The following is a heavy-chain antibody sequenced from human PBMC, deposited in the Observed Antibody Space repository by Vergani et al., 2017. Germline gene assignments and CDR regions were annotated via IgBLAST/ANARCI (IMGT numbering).Heavy chain of an antibody. D-gene: IGHD5-12*01. Sequence: EVQLVESGGGLVKPGGSLRLSCAASGFTFSSYSMNWVRQAPGKGLEWVSSIRSSSSTIYYADSVKGRFTISRDNAKNSLYLQMNSLRAEDTAVYYCARDLFSSGYDDYWGQGTLVTVSS. CDR2: IRSSSSTI. CDR1: GFTFSSYS. V-gene: IGHV3-21*01. CDR3: ARDLFSSGYDDY. J-gene: IGHJ4*02.